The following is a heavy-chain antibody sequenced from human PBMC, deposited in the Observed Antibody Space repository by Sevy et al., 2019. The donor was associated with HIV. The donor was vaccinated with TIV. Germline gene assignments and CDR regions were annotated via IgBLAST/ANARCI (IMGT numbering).Heavy chain of an antibody. CDR1: GFSFSSYS. CDR2: ISSSSSTI. Sequence: GGSLRLSCEASGFSFSSYSMNWVRQAPGKRLEWVSYISSSSSTIYYADSVKGRFTISRDNAKNSLYLQMNSLRAEDTAVYYCARAANLYWGQGTLVTVSS. CDR3: ARAANLY. D-gene: IGHD2-8*01. V-gene: IGHV3-48*01. J-gene: IGHJ4*02.